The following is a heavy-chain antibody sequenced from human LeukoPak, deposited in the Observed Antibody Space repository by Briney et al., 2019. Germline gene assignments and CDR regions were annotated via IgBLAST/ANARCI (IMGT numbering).Heavy chain of an antibody. CDR1: GVSISRGSYF. CDR3: ARGGIPDY. J-gene: IGHJ4*02. V-gene: IGHV4-61*02. Sequence: PSQTLSLTCTVSGVSISRGSYFWSWIRQPAGKGLEWIGRFYTSGTPNYNPSLKSRVTISVDTSRNQFSLKLSTVTAADTAVYYCARGGIPDYWGQGILVTVSS. D-gene: IGHD2-21*01. CDR2: FYTSGTP.